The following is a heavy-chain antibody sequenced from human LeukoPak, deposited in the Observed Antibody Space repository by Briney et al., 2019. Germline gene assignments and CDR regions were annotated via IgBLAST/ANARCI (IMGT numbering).Heavy chain of an antibody. V-gene: IGHV3-11*01. D-gene: IGHD3-10*01. Sequence: GGSLRLSCAASGFAFSDYYMSWIRQAPGKGLEWVSYISSSGSTIYYADSVKGRFTISRDNAKNSLYLQMNSLRAEDTAVYYCAREEYYGTGSCFDGGNWFDPWGQGTLVTVSS. CDR2: ISSSGSTI. CDR3: AREEYYGTGSCFDGGNWFDP. CDR1: GFAFSDYY. J-gene: IGHJ5*02.